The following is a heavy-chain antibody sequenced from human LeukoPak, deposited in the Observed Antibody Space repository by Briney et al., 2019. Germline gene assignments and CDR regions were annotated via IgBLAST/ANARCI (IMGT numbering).Heavy chain of an antibody. J-gene: IGHJ4*02. CDR3: AREGRHYYDSSGYYQYFDY. Sequence: SETLSLTCTVSGGSVSSGSYYWSWIRQPPGKGLEWIGYIYYSGSTNYNPSLKSRVTISVDTSKNQFSLKLSSVTAADTAVYYCAREGRHYYDSSGYYQYFDYWGQGTLVTVSS. CDR2: IYYSGST. V-gene: IGHV4-61*01. CDR1: GGSVSSGSYY. D-gene: IGHD3-22*01.